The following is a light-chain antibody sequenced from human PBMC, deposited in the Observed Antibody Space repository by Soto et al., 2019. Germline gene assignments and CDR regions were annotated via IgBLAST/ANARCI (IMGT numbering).Light chain of an antibody. CDR2: LDSDGSH. CDR3: QTWGTGIHVV. Sequence: QLVLTQSPSASASLGASVKLTCTLSSGNSSYAIAWHQQQPETGPRYLMKLDSDGSHTKGDAIPDRFSGSSSVAERYLTISSRQSEDEADYYCQTWGTGIHVVFGGGTKVTVL. CDR1: SGNSSYA. V-gene: IGLV4-69*01. J-gene: IGLJ2*01.